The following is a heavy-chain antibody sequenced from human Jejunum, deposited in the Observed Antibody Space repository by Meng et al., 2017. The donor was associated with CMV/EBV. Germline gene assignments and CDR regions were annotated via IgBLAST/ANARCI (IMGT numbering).Heavy chain of an antibody. CDR3: ARGKDWTYFDY. J-gene: IGHJ4*02. Sequence: AATGFTFGSYSQNWGRQGPGKGLEWVSYISGDSGTIYYAGSVKGRITISRDNAKSSLYLQMNTLRAEDAAVYYCARGKDWTYFDYWGQGTLVTVSS. CDR2: ISGDSGTI. CDR1: GFTFGSYS. V-gene: IGHV3-48*04. D-gene: IGHD3/OR15-3a*01.